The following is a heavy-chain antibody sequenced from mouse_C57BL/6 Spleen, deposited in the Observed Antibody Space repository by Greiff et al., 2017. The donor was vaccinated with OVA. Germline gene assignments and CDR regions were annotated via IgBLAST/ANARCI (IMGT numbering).Heavy chain of an antibody. CDR2: INPNNGGT. CDR3: ARNWDRDFDY. Sequence: VQLQQSGPELVKPGASVKISCKASGYTFTDYYMNWVKQSHGKSLEWIGDINPNNGGTSYNQKFKGKATLTVDKSSSTAYMELRSLTSEDSAVYYCARNWDRDFDYWGQGTTLTVSS. D-gene: IGHD4-1*01. V-gene: IGHV1-26*01. J-gene: IGHJ2*01. CDR1: GYTFTDYY.